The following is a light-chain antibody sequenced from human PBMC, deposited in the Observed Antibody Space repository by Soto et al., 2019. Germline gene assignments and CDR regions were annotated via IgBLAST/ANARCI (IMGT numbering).Light chain of an antibody. CDR1: QGISSA. CDR2: DAS. CDR3: QQFNSYPPCT. V-gene: IGKV1-13*02. Sequence: AIQLTQSPSSLSASVGDRVTITCRASQGISSALAWYQQKPGKAPKLLIYDASSLESGVPSRFSGSGSGTDFTLTISSLQPEDFATYYCQQFNSYPPCTFGQGTKLEIK. J-gene: IGKJ2*02.